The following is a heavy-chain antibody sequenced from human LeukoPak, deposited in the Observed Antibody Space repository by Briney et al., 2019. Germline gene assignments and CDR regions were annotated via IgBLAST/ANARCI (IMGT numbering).Heavy chain of an antibody. CDR3: ARDANILGLHDAFDI. CDR2: IYYSGST. CDR1: GGSISSSSYY. V-gene: IGHV4-39*07. Sequence: SETLSLTCTVSGGSISSSSYYWGWIRQPPGKGLEWIGSIYYSGSTYYNPSLKSRVTISVDTSKNQFSLKLSSVTAADTAVYYCARDANILGLHDAFDIWGQGTMVTVSS. D-gene: IGHD2-21*01. J-gene: IGHJ3*02.